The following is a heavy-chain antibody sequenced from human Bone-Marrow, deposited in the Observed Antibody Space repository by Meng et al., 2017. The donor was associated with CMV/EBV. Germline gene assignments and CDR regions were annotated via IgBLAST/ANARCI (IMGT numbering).Heavy chain of an antibody. V-gene: IGHV3-73*01. CDR3: TRQGIYWAFDI. D-gene: IGHD3-3*02. J-gene: IGHJ3*02. Sequence: GGSLRLSCAASGFTFSGSAMHWVRQASGKGLEWVGHIRSKPNNYATTYAASVKGRFTISRDDSKNTAYLQMNSLTTEDTAVYYCTRQGIYWAFDIWGQGKMVNVSS. CDR2: IRSKPNNYAT. CDR1: GFTFSGSA.